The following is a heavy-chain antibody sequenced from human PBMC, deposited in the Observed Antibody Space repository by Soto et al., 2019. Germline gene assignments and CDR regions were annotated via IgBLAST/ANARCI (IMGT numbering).Heavy chain of an antibody. J-gene: IGHJ5*01. D-gene: IGHD1-26*01. CDR2: IYYSGST. CDR1: GGSISSGGYY. Sequence: QVQLQGSGPGLVKPSQTLSLTCSVSGGSISSGGYYWSWIRQHPEKGLEWIGYIYYSGSTNYNPSLKSRVFISVDTSSNRFSLDLRSVTAADTAIYYCARHSASWQWFDYWGQGTLVTVSS. CDR3: ARHSASWQWFDY. V-gene: IGHV4-31*03.